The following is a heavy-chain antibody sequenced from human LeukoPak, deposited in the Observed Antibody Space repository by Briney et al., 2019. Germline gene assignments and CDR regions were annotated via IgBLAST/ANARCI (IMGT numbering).Heavy chain of an antibody. CDR1: GFTFDDYA. Sequence: PGGSLRLSCAASGFTFDDYAMHWVRQAPGKGLEWVSGISWNSGSIGYADSVKGRFTISRDNAKNSLYLQMNSLRAEDTALYYCAKDKRGSYTEAAFDIWGQGTMVTVSS. V-gene: IGHV3-9*01. D-gene: IGHD1-26*01. CDR2: ISWNSGSI. J-gene: IGHJ3*02. CDR3: AKDKRGSYTEAAFDI.